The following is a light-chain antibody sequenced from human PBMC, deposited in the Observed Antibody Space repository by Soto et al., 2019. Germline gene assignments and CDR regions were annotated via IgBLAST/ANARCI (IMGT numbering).Light chain of an antibody. Sequence: DIVMTQSPDSLAVSLGERATFSCKSSQSVLSSSPSKNYLAWYQQKPGQPPKLLIYWASTRASGVPDRFSGSGSGTDFTLTISSLQAEDVAVYYCQQYYNTPLTFGGGTKVEIK. CDR2: WAS. CDR3: QQYYNTPLT. CDR1: QSVLSSSPSKNY. V-gene: IGKV4-1*01. J-gene: IGKJ4*01.